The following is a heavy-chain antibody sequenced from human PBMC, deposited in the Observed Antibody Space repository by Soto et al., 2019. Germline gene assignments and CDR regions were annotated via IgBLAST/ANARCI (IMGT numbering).Heavy chain of an antibody. CDR2: IYYSGST. V-gene: IGHV4-30-4*01. CDR1: GGSISSGDYY. CDR3: AREEWLTNYFDY. D-gene: IGHD3-3*01. J-gene: IGHJ4*02. Sequence: SETLSLTCTVSGGSISSGDYYWSWIRQPPGKGLEWIGYIYYSGSTYYNPSLKSRVTISVDTSKNQFSLKLSSVTAADTAVYYCAREEWLTNYFDYWGQGTLVTVSS.